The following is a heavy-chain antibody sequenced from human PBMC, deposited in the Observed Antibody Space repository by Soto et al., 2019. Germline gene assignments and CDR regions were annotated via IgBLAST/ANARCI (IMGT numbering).Heavy chain of an antibody. CDR2: IYYGGST. V-gene: IGHV4-30-2*01. Sequence: SETLSLTCSVSGGSISIGGFSWSCIRQPPGKGLEWIGYIYYGGSTYYNPSLKSRVTMSVDRSKNQFSLELGSVTAADTAVYYCARYSFGFAYWGRGTLVTVSS. CDR1: GGSISIGGFS. J-gene: IGHJ4*02. CDR3: ARYSFGFAY. D-gene: IGHD5-18*01.